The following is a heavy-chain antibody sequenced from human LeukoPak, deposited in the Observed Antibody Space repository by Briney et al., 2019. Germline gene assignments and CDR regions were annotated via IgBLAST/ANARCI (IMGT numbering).Heavy chain of an antibody. CDR2: ISSSSSYI. D-gene: IGHD5-12*01. CDR1: GFTFSSYS. Sequence: GGSLRLSCAASGFTFSSYSMNWVRQAPGKGLEWVSSISSSSSYIYYAGSVKGRFTISRDNAKNSLYLQMNSLRAEDTAVYYCASQYSGYDWGQGTLVTVSS. J-gene: IGHJ4*02. V-gene: IGHV3-21*01. CDR3: ASQYSGYD.